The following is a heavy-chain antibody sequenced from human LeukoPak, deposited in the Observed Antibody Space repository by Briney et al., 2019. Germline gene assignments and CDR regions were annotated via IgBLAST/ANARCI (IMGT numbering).Heavy chain of an antibody. V-gene: IGHV4-34*01. CDR2: IDYSGST. D-gene: IGHD3-9*01. CDR3: ARDGDQLRYFDWLSLAFDI. CDR1: GGSFSGYY. Sequence: PSETLSLTCAVYGGSFSGYYWSWIRQPPGKGLEWIGSIDYSGSTYYNPSLKSRVTISVDTSKNQFSLKLSSVTAADTAVYYCARDGDQLRYFDWLSLAFDIWGQGTMVTVSS. J-gene: IGHJ3*02.